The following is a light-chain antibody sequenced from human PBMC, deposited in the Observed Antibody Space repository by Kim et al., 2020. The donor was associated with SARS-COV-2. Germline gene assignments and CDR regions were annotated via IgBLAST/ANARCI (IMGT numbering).Light chain of an antibody. CDR1: QSVLSKTNNKNS. CDR2: WTS. V-gene: IGKV4-1*01. CDR3: QNRFT. Sequence: VVITQSPDSLAVSLGERATINCQSSQSVLSKTNNKNSLAWYQQKPGQPPKLLIYWTSTRESGVPDRFSGSGSGTDFTLTISSLQAEDVAVYYCQNRFTFGPGTKVDIK. J-gene: IGKJ3*01.